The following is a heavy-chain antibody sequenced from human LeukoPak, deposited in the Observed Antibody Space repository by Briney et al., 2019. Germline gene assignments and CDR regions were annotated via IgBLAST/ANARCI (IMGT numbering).Heavy chain of an antibody. D-gene: IGHD1-26*01. V-gene: IGHV3-74*01. Sequence: PGGSLRLSCAASGFTFSSYWMHWVRQAPGKGLVWVSRINTDGSSTSYADSVKGRFTISRDNAKNTLYLQMNSLRAEDTAVYYCAREWELLKRFSLDAFDIWGQGTMVTVSS. CDR1: GFTFSSYW. CDR2: INTDGSST. CDR3: AREWELLKRFSLDAFDI. J-gene: IGHJ3*02.